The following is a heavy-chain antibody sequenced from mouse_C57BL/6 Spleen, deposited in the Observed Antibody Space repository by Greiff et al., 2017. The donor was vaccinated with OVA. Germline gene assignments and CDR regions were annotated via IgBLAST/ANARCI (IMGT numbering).Heavy chain of an antibody. D-gene: IGHD2-2*01. CDR2: IHPNSGST. Sequence: QVQLKQPGAELVKPGASVKLSCKASGYTFTSYWMHWVKQRPGQGLEWIGMIHPNSGSTNYNEKFKSKATLTVDKSSSTAYMQLSSLTSEDSAVYYCAGGYDVKDAMDYWGQGTSVTVSS. V-gene: IGHV1-64*01. J-gene: IGHJ4*01. CDR3: AGGYDVKDAMDY. CDR1: GYTFTSYW.